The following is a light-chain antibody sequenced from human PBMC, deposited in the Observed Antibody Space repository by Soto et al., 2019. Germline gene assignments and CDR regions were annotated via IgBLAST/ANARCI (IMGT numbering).Light chain of an antibody. CDR2: GAS. CDR1: QSISSN. Sequence: EIVMTQSPATLSVSPGERATLSCRASQSISSNLAWYQQKPGQAPRLLIYGASTRATGVPARFSGSGSGTEFTLTICSLQSEDFTVYSCLQYHNLWTFGQGTKVDIK. CDR3: LQYHNLWT. V-gene: IGKV3-15*01. J-gene: IGKJ1*01.